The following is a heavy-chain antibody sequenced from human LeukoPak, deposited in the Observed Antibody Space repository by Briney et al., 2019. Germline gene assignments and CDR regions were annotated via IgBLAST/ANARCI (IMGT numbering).Heavy chain of an antibody. CDR3: ARGGFTMIVVENWFDP. J-gene: IGHJ5*02. V-gene: IGHV1-69*13. CDR2: IIPIFGTA. CDR1: GGTFSSYA. Sequence: ASVKVSCKASGGTFSSYAIRWVRQAPGQRLEWMGGIIPIFGTANYAQKFQGRVTITADESTSTAYMELSSLRSEDTAVYYCARGGFTMIVVENWFDPWGQGTLVTVSS. D-gene: IGHD3-22*01.